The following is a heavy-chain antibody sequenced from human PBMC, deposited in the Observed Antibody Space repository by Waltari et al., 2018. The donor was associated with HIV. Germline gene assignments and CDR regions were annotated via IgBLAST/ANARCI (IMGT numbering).Heavy chain of an antibody. CDR3: ARDHYYGSSGYYSDY. CDR1: GYNFMNYG. D-gene: IGHD3-22*01. V-gene: IGHV1-18*01. CDR2: ISGYNGDT. J-gene: IGHJ4*02. Sequence: QVHLVQSGAELRKPGASVTVSCKASGYNFMNYGITWVRQAPGQGLEWMGWISGYNGDTKYAQKVRGRVTMTTDTSTSTAYLEMGSLRFDDTAVYYCARDHYYGSSGYYSDYWGQGTLVTVSS.